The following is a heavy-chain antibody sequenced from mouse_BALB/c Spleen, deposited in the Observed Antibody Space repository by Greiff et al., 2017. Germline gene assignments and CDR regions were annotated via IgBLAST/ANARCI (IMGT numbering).Heavy chain of an antibody. CDR3: GRNWGDYDLYAMDY. V-gene: IGHV2-2*02. J-gene: IGHJ4*01. Sequence: QVQLQQSGPGLVQPSPTLSITCTASGFSFTSYGVHWVRQSPGKGLEWLGVIWSGGSTDYNAAFITRLSISKDNSKSHVFFKMNSLQANDTAIYYCGRNWGDYDLYAMDYWGQGTSVTVSS. CDR1: GFSFTSYG. CDR2: IWSGGST. D-gene: IGHD2-4*01.